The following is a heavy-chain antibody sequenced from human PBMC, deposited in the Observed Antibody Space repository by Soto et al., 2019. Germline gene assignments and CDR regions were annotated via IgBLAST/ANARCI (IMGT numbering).Heavy chain of an antibody. V-gene: IGHV1-3*01. Sequence: EASVKVSCKASGYTFTSYAMHWVRQAPGQRLEWMGWINAGNGNTKYSQKFQGRVTITRDTSAGTAYMELSSLRSEDTAVYYCARSPGGPDGPGDYWRQGTLVTVSS. CDR2: INAGNGNT. CDR1: GYTFTSYA. D-gene: IGHD2-15*01. J-gene: IGHJ4*02. CDR3: ARSPGGPDGPGDY.